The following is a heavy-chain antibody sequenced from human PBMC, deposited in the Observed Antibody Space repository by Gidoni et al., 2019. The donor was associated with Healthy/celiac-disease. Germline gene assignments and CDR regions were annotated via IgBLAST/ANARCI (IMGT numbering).Heavy chain of an antibody. J-gene: IGHJ6*02. Sequence: QVQLVESGGGVVQPGRSLRLSCAASGFTFSSYDMHWVRQAPGKGLEWVALIWYDGSNKYYADSVKGRITISRDNSKNTLYLQMNSLRAEDTAVYYCARDKRGGRGVPLGMDVWGQWTTVTVSS. D-gene: IGHD3-10*01. CDR2: IWYDGSNK. CDR1: GFTFSSYD. V-gene: IGHV3-33*01. CDR3: ARDKRGGRGVPLGMDV.